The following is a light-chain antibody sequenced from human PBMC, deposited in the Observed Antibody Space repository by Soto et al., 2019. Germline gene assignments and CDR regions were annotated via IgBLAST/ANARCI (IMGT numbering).Light chain of an antibody. CDR2: AAS. Sequence: IKMTQSPSSLSASVGDIVTITCRASQSISSYLNWYQQKAGLAPKLLIYAASSLQSGVPSRFSGSGSGTDFTLTISSLQPEDFATYYCQQTYSTLPTFGQVTKVDIK. CDR1: QSISSY. CDR3: QQTYSTLPT. J-gene: IGKJ1*01. V-gene: IGKV1-39*01.